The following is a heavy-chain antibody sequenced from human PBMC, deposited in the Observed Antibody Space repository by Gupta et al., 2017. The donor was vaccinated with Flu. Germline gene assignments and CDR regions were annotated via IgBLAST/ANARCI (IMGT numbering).Heavy chain of an antibody. J-gene: IGHJ4*02. CDR2: VKSKFDVGKTI. CDR1: W. Sequence: WMTWVRPAPGKGLECVARVKSKFDVGKTIDFAALYKGSLPTSRHDSITALYLQITTLITDDTVVYCCTADSPLVGADAFDYWGQGTLVTVSS. D-gene: IGHD1-26*01. CDR3: TADSPLVGADAFDY. V-gene: IGHV3-15*01.